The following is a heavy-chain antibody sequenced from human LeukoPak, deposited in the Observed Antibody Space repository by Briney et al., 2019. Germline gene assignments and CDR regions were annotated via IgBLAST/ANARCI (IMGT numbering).Heavy chain of an antibody. V-gene: IGHV3-30-3*01. Sequence: GGSLRLSCAASGFTFSSYAMSWVRQAPGKGLEWVAVISYDGSNKYYADSVKGRFTISRDNSKNTLYLQMNSLRAEDTAVYYCARVDYGVFDYWGQGTLVTVSS. D-gene: IGHD3-16*01. J-gene: IGHJ4*02. CDR3: ARVDYGVFDY. CDR1: GFTFSSYA. CDR2: ISYDGSNK.